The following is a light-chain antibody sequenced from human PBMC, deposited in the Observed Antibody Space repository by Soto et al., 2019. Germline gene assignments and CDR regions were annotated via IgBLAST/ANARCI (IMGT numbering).Light chain of an antibody. CDR1: QSVSSY. V-gene: IGKV1-39*01. CDR3: QQSYSTPLLT. CDR2: TAS. Sequence: DIPMTQSPSSPSASVGDKVTITCPANQSVSSYLNWYHQKAKKAPKLLIYTASSLQSGVPSGFRGGGSGTDFALAISSLQPEDFATYHCQQSYSTPLLTFGGGTKVDIK. J-gene: IGKJ4*01.